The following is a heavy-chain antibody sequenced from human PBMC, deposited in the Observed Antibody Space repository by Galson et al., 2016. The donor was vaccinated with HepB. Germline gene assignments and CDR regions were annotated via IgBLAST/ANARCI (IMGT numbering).Heavy chain of an antibody. Sequence: SLRLSCAASGFTFSSYWMHWVRQAPGKGLVWVSRINSDGSSTSYADSVKGRFTISRDNAKNTLYLQMNSLRAEDTAVYYWARVGAFMEWSLGYWGQGTLVTVSS. CDR2: INSDGSST. D-gene: IGHD3-3*02. V-gene: IGHV3-74*01. J-gene: IGHJ4*02. CDR1: GFTFSSYW. CDR3: ARVGAFMEWSLGY.